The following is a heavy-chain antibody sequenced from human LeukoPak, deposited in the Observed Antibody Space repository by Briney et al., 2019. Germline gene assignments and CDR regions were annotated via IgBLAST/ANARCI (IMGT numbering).Heavy chain of an antibody. Sequence: KPSETLSLTCAVYGGSFSGYYWSWIRQPPGKGLEWIGEINHSGSTNYNPSLKSRVTISVDTSKNQFSLKLSSVTAADTAVYYCARGEDMTTVVDWGQGTLVTVSS. J-gene: IGHJ4*02. D-gene: IGHD4-23*01. CDR3: ARGEDMTTVVD. CDR2: INHSGST. V-gene: IGHV4-34*01. CDR1: GGSFSGYY.